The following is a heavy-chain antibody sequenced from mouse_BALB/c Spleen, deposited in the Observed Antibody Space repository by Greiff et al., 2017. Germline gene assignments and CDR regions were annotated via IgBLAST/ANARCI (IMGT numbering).Heavy chain of an antibody. CDR2: INPSTGYT. CDR1: GYTFTSYW. CDR3: ARDERAWFAY. J-gene: IGHJ3*01. V-gene: IGHV1-4*01. Sequence: QVQLQQSGAELVRPGASVKMSCKASGYTFTSYWMHWVKQRPGQGLEWIGYINPSTGYTEYNQKFKDKATLTADKSSSTAYMQLSSLTSEDSAVYYCARDERAWFAYWGQGTLVTVSA.